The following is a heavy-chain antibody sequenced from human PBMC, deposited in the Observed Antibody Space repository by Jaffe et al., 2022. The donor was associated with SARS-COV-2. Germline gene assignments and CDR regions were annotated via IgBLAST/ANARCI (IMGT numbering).Heavy chain of an antibody. V-gene: IGHV3-11*06. J-gene: IGHJ4*02. CDR3: ARAFPPISGRGTPYYSDY. D-gene: IGHD1-1*01. CDR1: GFTFSDFY. Sequence: QVDLVESGGGLVKPGGSLRLYCAASGFTFSDFYINWIRQAPGKGLEWVSYISGSSTYIGYADSVRGRFTVSRDNARNSLYLQMDSLKTDDTAVYYCARAFPPISGRGTPYYSDYWGQGALVTVSS. CDR2: ISGSSTYI.